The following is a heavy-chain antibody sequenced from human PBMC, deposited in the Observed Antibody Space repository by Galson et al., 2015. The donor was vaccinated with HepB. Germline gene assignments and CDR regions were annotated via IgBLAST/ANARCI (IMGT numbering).Heavy chain of an antibody. D-gene: IGHD6-13*01. CDR2: ISYDGSHK. CDR1: GFTFSSYG. CDR3: AKDKAAAAGLFDY. J-gene: IGHJ4*02. Sequence: SLRLSCAASGFTFSSYGMRWVRQAPGKGLEWVAVISYDGSHKYYADSVKGRFTISRDNSKNTLYLQMNSLRAEDTAVYYCAKDKAAAAGLFDYWGQGTLVTVSS. V-gene: IGHV3-30*18.